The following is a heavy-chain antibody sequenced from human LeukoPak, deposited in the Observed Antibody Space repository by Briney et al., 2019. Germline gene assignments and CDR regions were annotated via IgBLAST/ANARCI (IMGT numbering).Heavy chain of an antibody. V-gene: IGHV3-7*01. CDR3: ARDLLEWLSMDV. CDR1: GFTFSSYW. Sequence: GGSLRLSCAAPGFTFSSYWMSWVRQAPGKGLEWVANIKQDGSEKYYVDSVKGRFTISRDNAKNSLYLQMNSLRAEDTAVYYCARDLLEWLSMDVWGKGTTVTISS. D-gene: IGHD3-3*01. J-gene: IGHJ6*03. CDR2: IKQDGSEK.